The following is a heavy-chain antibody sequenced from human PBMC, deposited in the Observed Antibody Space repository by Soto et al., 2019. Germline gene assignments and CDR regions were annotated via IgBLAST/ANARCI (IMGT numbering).Heavy chain of an antibody. V-gene: IGHV4-30-2*01. D-gene: IGHD6-13*01. CDR1: GGSISSGGYS. CDR2: IYHSGST. J-gene: IGHJ6*02. CDR3: AKSGSSSWYGGTYYGMDV. Sequence: QLQLQESGSGLVKPSQTLSLTCAVSGGSISSGGYSWSWIRQPPGKGLEWIAYIYHSGSTYYNPSLKSRVTIGVDRSKNQFSLNLSSVTAADTAVYYCAKSGSSSWYGGTYYGMDVWGQGTTVTVSS.